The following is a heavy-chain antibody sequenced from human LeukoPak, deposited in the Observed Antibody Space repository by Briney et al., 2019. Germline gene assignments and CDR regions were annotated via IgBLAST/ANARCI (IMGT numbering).Heavy chain of an antibody. V-gene: IGHV3-23*01. CDR2: ISVSGGRT. J-gene: IGHJ4*02. CDR1: GFTFSSYA. CDR3: AKDTRDGSGTYGYFDS. D-gene: IGHD3-10*01. Sequence: GGSLRLSCAASGFTFSSYAMSWVRQAPGKELEWVSGISVSGGRTYYADSVKGRFTISRDNSKNTLHLQMNSLRAEDTALYYCAKDTRDGSGTYGYFDSWGQGTLVTVSS.